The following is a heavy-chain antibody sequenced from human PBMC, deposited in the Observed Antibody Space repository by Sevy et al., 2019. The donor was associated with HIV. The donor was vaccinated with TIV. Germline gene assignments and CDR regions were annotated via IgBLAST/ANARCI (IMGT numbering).Heavy chain of an antibody. J-gene: IGHJ3*01. CDR1: GGSISSYY. V-gene: IGHV4-4*07. D-gene: IGHD6-19*01. CDR2: IYTSGST. Sequence: SETLSLTCTVSGGSISSYYWSWIRQPAGKGLEWIGRIYTSGSTNYNPSLKSRVTMSVDTSKNQFSLKLSSVTAADTAVYYCARGPVAVAGMTGAFDFWGQGTMVTVSS. CDR3: ARGPVAVAGMTGAFDF.